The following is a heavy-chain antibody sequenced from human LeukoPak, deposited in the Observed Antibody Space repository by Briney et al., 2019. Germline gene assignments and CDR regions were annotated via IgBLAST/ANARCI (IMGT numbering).Heavy chain of an antibody. CDR2: ISANGGST. CDR3: VKDLYKGDSASWYFFHY. V-gene: IGHV3-64D*06. D-gene: IGHD6-13*01. CDR1: GFIISDYA. Sequence: GGSLRLSCSASGFIISDYAMHWVRQARAKGLEYVSSISANGGSTYHADLVKGSHTISRDTSKNTLHLQMSTAIAEDTAMYYCVKDLYKGDSASWYFFHYWGQGTLVTVSS. J-gene: IGHJ4*02.